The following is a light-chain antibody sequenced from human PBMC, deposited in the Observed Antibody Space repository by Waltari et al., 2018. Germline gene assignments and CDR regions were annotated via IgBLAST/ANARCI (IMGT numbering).Light chain of an antibody. CDR1: SGDVGGNDY. V-gene: IGLV2-14*03. CDR3: TSYAGSSTLVV. Sequence: QSALTQPASVSGSPGQSITISCTGASGDVGGNDYVSWYQQHPGQAPKLMIYDVSNRPSGVSNRFPGSKSANTASLTISGLQAEDEADYYCTSYAGSSTLVVFGGGTKLTVL. CDR2: DVS. J-gene: IGLJ2*01.